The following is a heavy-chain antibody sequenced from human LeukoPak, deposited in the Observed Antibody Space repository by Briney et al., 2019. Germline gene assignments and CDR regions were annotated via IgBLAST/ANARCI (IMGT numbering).Heavy chain of an antibody. Sequence: PSETLSLTCTVSGGSISSYYWSWIRQPPGKGLEWIGYIYYSGSTNYNPSLKSRVTISVDTSKNQISLKLSSVTAADTAVYYCARDRRVGATRTFDYWGQGTLVTVSS. CDR1: GGSISSYY. D-gene: IGHD1-26*01. CDR3: ARDRRVGATRTFDY. J-gene: IGHJ4*02. V-gene: IGHV4-59*01. CDR2: IYYSGST.